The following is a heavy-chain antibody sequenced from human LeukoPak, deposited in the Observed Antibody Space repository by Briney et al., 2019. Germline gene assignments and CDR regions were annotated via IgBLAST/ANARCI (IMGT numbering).Heavy chain of an antibody. CDR1: GGTFSSYA. CDR3: IRSPHL. CDR2: IIPIFGTA. V-gene: IGHV1-69*05. Sequence: ASVKVSCKASGGTFSSYAISWVRQAPGHGLEWMGGIIPIFGTANYAQKCQGRVTITTDESRNTAYMGLSSLRHKDTAVYCCIRSPHLWGQGPLLTVSS. J-gene: IGHJ5*02.